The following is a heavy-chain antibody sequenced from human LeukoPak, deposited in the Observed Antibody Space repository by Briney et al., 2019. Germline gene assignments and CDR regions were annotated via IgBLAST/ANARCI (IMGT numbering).Heavy chain of an antibody. D-gene: IGHD3-10*01. CDR1: GFTFSTYG. Sequence: PGGSLRLSCAASGFTFSTYGMHWVRQAPGKGLEWVAVIWYDGSNKYYADSVKGRFTISRDNSKNTLYLQMSSLRAEDTAVYYCAKAVTLVRTDAFDIWGQGTMVTVSS. CDR3: AKAVTLVRTDAFDI. J-gene: IGHJ3*02. CDR2: IWYDGSNK. V-gene: IGHV3-33*06.